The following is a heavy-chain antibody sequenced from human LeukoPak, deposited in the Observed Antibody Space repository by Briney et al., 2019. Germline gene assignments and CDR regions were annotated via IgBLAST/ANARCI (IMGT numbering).Heavy chain of an antibody. J-gene: IGHJ5*02. D-gene: IGHD3-10*01. CDR1: GFTFSSYW. Sequence: GGSLRLSCAASGFTFSSYWMHWVRQAPGKGLVWVSRINSDGSSTSYADSVKGRFTISRDNAKNTLYLQMNSLRAEDTAVYYCARDYYGSGSPNWFDPWGQGTLSPSPQ. V-gene: IGHV3-74*01. CDR3: ARDYYGSGSPNWFDP. CDR2: INSDGSST.